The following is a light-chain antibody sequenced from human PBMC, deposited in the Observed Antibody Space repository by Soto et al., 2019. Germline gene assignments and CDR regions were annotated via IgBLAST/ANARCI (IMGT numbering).Light chain of an antibody. Sequence: QAVVTQPPSASGTPGQRVTISCSGGSSNIGVNTVTWYQHLPRAAPKLLIYTNDQRPSGVPDRFSASKSGTAASLAISGLQSEDESDYYCFAWDDSLNGYVFGPGTKLTVL. J-gene: IGLJ1*01. CDR3: FAWDDSLNGYV. CDR1: SSNIGVNT. CDR2: TND. V-gene: IGLV1-44*01.